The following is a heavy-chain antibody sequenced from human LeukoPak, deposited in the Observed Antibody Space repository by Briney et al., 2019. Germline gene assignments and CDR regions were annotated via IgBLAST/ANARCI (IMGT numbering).Heavy chain of an antibody. V-gene: IGHV1-2*02. CDR2: INPNSGGT. D-gene: IGHD4-23*01. J-gene: IGHJ4*02. CDR3: ARADDSGGNSVAVY. Sequence: ASVTVSCKASGYTFTGYYMHWVRQAPGQGLEWMGWINPNSGGTNYAQKFQDRVTMTRDTSISTAYMELSRLRSDDTAVYYCARADDSGGNSVAVYWGQGTLVTVSS. CDR1: GYTFTGYY.